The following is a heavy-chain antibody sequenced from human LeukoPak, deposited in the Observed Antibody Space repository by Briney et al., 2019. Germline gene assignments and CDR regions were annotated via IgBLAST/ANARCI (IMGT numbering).Heavy chain of an antibody. CDR1: GFTFNNYA. CDR3: VRAAPRDCSPASCSLFDT. D-gene: IGHD2-2*01. CDR2: IMIGGDGK. V-gene: IGHV3-23*01. J-gene: IGHJ4*02. Sequence: GGSLRLSCAGSGFTFNNYAMSWVRRAPRKGLEWVSTIMIGGDGKHYADSVKGRFTISRDRSESTLDLQMNGLRADDTAVYYCVRAAPRDCSPASCSLFDTWGQGTLVTVSS.